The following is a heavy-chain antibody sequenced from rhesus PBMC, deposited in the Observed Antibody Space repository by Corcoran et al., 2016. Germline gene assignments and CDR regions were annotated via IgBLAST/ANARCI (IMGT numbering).Heavy chain of an antibody. Sequence: QVQLQESGPGLVKPSETLSLTCTVSGASISSDWWCGVRQPPGKGVEWIGEINGNTGNTDYNPSLDIRVTISKDASKKQFSLKLTSVTAADTAVYHCTREKAASIDYWGQGVLVTASS. D-gene: IGHD6-31*01. CDR2: INGNTGNT. V-gene: IGHV4-80*01. CDR3: TREKAASIDY. J-gene: IGHJ4*01. CDR1: GASISSDW.